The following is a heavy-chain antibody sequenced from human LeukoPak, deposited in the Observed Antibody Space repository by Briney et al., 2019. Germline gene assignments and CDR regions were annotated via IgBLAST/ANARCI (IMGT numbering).Heavy chain of an antibody. CDR2: IYSGGST. J-gene: IGHJ4*02. V-gene: IGHV3-53*01. CDR1: GFTVSSNY. CDR3: AREGVMTNYFDY. Sequence: GGSLRLSCAASGFTVSSNYMSWVRQAPGKGLEWVSVIYSGGSTYYADSVKGRFTISRDNSKNTLYLQMNSLRAEDTAVYYCAREGVMTNYFDYWGQGTLVTASS. D-gene: IGHD2-21*02.